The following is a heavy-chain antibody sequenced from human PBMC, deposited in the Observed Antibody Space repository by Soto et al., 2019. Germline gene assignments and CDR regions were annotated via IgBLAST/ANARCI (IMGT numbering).Heavy chain of an antibody. V-gene: IGHV1-2*04. D-gene: IGHD3-3*01. CDR1: GYTFTGYY. Sequence: GASVKVSCKASGYTFTGYYMHWVRQAPGQGLEWMGWINPNSGGTNYAQKFQGWVTMTRDTSISTAYMELSRLRSDDTAVYYCARGSRLKLRFLEWPTRHDAFAIWGQGTMVTVSS. J-gene: IGHJ3*02. CDR2: INPNSGGT. CDR3: ARGSRLKLRFLEWPTRHDAFAI.